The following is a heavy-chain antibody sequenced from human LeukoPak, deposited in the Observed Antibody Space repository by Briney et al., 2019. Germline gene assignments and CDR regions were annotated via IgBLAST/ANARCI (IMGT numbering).Heavy chain of an antibody. D-gene: IGHD1-26*01. CDR3: ARLSATSIRFDP. Sequence: SETLSLTCTVSGGSISNSNYYWGWIRQPPGKGLEWIGSMYYGANTYHNPSLKSRVTISVDTSKNQFSLKLNSVTAADAAVYYCARLSATSIRFDPWGQGTLVTVSS. J-gene: IGHJ5*02. V-gene: IGHV4-39*01. CDR2: MYYGANT. CDR1: GGSISNSNYY.